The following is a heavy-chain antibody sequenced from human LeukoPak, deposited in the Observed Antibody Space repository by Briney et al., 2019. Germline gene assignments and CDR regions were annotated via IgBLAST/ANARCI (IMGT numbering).Heavy chain of an antibody. CDR1: GGSISSYY. CDR3: ARTTEGGYTYGYFYYYYMDV. J-gene: IGHJ6*03. V-gene: IGHV4-59*01. D-gene: IGHD5-18*01. CDR2: IYYSGST. Sequence: SETLSLTCTVSGGSISSYYWSWIRQPPGKGLGWIGYIYYSGSTNYNPSLKSRVTISVDTSKNQFSLKLTSVTAADTAVYYCARTTEGGYTYGYFYYYYMDVWGKGTTVTISS.